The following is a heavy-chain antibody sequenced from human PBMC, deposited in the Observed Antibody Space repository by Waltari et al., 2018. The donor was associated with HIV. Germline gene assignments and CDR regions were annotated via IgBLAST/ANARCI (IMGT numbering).Heavy chain of an antibody. V-gene: IGHV3-23*01. CDR3: AKDRLSRGVIYYGMDV. J-gene: IGHJ6*02. CDR2: ISGGGELT. Sequence: EGQLLESGGGLGQPGGALRLSCVASGFNFPKYAMSWVRQAPGRGLEVVSGISGGGELTYYADSVKGRFTISRDNSRDTLYLQMDRLRVDDKAIYYCAKDRLSRGVIYYGMDVWGQGTTVTVS. D-gene: IGHD3-10*01. CDR1: GFNFPKYA.